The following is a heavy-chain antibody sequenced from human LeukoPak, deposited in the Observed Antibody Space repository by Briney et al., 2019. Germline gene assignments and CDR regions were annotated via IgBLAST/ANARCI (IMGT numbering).Heavy chain of an antibody. CDR1: GYTFTGYY. CDR2: LNPKTGDT. Sequence: GASVKVSCKASGYTFTGYYMHWVRQAPGQGLQWMGYLNPKTGDTKYAQKLLDRVTMTRDASISTVYMELSGLRSDDTAVYYCAREGLYSSSSDFDYWGQGTLVTVSS. V-gene: IGHV1-2*02. J-gene: IGHJ4*02. D-gene: IGHD6-13*01. CDR3: AREGLYSSSSDFDY.